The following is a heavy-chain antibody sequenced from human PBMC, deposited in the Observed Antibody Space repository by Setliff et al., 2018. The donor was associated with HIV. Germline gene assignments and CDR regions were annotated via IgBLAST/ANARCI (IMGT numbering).Heavy chain of an antibody. CDR3: AREGARITIFGVVTALWYFDL. V-gene: IGHV4-34*01. J-gene: IGHJ2*01. CDR1: GGSFTGYY. CDR2: IDHSGST. Sequence: SETLSLTCAVYGGSFTGYYWSWIRQPPGKGLEWIGEIDHSGSTNYNPSLKSRVTISLDTSKNQFSLKLSSVTAADTAVYYCAREGARITIFGVVTALWYFDLWGRGTLATVSS. D-gene: IGHD3-3*01.